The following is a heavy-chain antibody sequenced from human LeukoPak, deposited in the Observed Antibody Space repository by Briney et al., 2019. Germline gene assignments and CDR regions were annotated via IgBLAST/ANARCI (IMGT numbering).Heavy chain of an antibody. Sequence: GRSLRLSCAASGFTFSSYAMHWVRQAPGKGLEWVAVISYDGSNKYYADSVKGRFTISRDNSKNTLYLQMNSLRAEDTALYYCARGYCSGGSCPQPFDYWGQGTLVTVSS. CDR2: ISYDGSNK. CDR3: ARGYCSGGSCPQPFDY. CDR1: GFTFSSYA. V-gene: IGHV3-30-3*01. J-gene: IGHJ4*02. D-gene: IGHD2-15*01.